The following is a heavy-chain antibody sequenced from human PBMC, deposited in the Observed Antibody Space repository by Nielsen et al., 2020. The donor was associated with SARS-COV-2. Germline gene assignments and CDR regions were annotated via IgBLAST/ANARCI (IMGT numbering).Heavy chain of an antibody. CDR2: INSDGSST. D-gene: IGHD6-19*01. Sequence: GSLRLSCAASGFTFSSYWMHWVRQAPGKGLVWVSRINSDGSSTSYADSVKGRFTISRDNAKNTLYLQMNSLRAEDTAVYYCAREDSSGWYKWFDPWGQGTLVTVSS. CDR3: AREDSSGWYKWFDP. J-gene: IGHJ5*02. CDR1: GFTFSSYW. V-gene: IGHV3-74*01.